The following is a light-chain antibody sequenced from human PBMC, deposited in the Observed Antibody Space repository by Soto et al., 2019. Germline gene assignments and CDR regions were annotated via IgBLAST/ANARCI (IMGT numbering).Light chain of an antibody. Sequence: DIQMTQSPPSLSASVGDRVTITCRASQSISRYLNWYQQKPGKAPKLLIYAASSLQSGVPSRFSGSGSGTDFTLTISSLQPEDFATYYCQQSYSTPPLTFGGGTKVEI. CDR2: AAS. CDR1: QSISRY. J-gene: IGKJ4*01. V-gene: IGKV1-39*01. CDR3: QQSYSTPPLT.